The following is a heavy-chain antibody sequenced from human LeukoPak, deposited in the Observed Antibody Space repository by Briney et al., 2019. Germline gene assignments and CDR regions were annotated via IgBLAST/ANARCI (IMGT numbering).Heavy chain of an antibody. J-gene: IGHJ4*02. CDR3: VRDAHYYDDSGHPFDY. Sequence: LSLTCTVSGGSISSYYWSWFRQAPGRGLEWVGIVSAKPYGGTTKYAASVKDRSIISRDDSNDIAYLQLNSLKTEDTGMYYCVRDAHYYDDSGHPFDYWGQGTLVTVSS. D-gene: IGHD3-16*01. CDR1: GGSISSYY. V-gene: IGHV3-49*03. CDR2: VSAKPYGGTT.